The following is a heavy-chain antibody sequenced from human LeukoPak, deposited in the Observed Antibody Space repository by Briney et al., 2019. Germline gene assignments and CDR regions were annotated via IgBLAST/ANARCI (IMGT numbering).Heavy chain of an antibody. D-gene: IGHD4-17*01. Sequence: PSETLSLTCTVSGGSMSSSSYYWGWLRQPPGKVLEWIGSAYYSGTTYCNPSLKSRVTISVDTPKNQFSLKLSSVTAADTAVYYCARPNYGDYIVDYWGQGTLVTVSS. CDR3: ARPNYGDYIVDY. J-gene: IGHJ4*02. V-gene: IGHV4-39*01. CDR1: GGSMSSSSYY. CDR2: AYYSGTT.